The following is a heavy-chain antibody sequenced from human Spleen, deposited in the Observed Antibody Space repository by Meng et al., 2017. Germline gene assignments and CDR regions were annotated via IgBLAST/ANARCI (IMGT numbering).Heavy chain of an antibody. CDR3: ARGPGIAAAGKPFDY. CDR2: INHSGST. Sequence: QGRLQQWGAGLLKPSETLSLTCAVYGGSFSGYYWSWIRQPPGKGLEWIGEINHSGSTNYNPSLKSRVTISVDTSKNQFSLKLSSVTAADTAVYYCARGPGIAAAGKPFDYWGQGTLVTVSS. D-gene: IGHD6-13*01. CDR1: GGSFSGYY. V-gene: IGHV4-34*01. J-gene: IGHJ4*02.